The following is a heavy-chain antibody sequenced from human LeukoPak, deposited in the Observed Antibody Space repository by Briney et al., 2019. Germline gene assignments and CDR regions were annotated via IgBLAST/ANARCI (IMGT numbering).Heavy chain of an antibody. CDR2: IKQDGSEK. CDR3: ARDSTATYMDV. CDR1: GFTFSNYW. Sequence: GGSLKLSCAASGFTFSNYWMCWVRQAPGKGLEWVANIKQDGSEKRYVDSVKGRFTISRGNAKNTLYLQMNSLRAEDTAVYYCARDSTATYMDVWGKGTTVTVSS. V-gene: IGHV3-7*01. D-gene: IGHD5-18*01. J-gene: IGHJ6*03.